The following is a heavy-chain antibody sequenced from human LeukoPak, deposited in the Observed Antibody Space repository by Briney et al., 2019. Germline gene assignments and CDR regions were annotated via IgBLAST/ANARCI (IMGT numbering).Heavy chain of an antibody. CDR3: AKDVTYYYDSGGYYSYFDC. J-gene: IGHJ4*02. V-gene: IGHV3-23*01. CDR2: ISGSGGST. CDR1: GFTFSNYA. Sequence: GSLRLSCAASGFTFSNYAMTWVRQAPGKGLEWVSAISGSGGSTYYADSVKGRFTISRDNSKNTLYLQMNSLRAEDTAVYYCAKDVTYYYDSGGYYSYFDCWGQGTLVTVSS. D-gene: IGHD3-22*01.